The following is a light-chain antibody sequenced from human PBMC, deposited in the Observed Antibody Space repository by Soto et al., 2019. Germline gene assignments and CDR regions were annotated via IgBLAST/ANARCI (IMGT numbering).Light chain of an antibody. CDR3: CSYAGPNTFV. Sequence: QSALTQSASVSGSPGQSITISCTGTSSDVGPYNLVSCYQQHPGKAPKLIIYEVTERPSGVSNRFSGSKSGNTASLTISGLQADDEADYSCCSYAGPNTFVFGLGTKLTVL. CDR2: EVT. J-gene: IGLJ1*01. V-gene: IGLV2-23*02. CDR1: SSDVGPYNL.